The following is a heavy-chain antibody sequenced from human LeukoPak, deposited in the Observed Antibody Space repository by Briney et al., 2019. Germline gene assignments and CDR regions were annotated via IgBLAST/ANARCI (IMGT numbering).Heavy chain of an antibody. Sequence: ASVKVSCKSSGFTFTDEYIHWVRQAPGQGLEWMGWINPYSGAINYAQKFQGRVTLTRDTSISTAYMELSRLTSGDTAVYYCARDPKSQLHLDYWGQGTLVTVSS. V-gene: IGHV1-2*02. CDR3: ARDPKSQLHLDY. CDR2: INPYSGAI. CDR1: GFTFTDEY. D-gene: IGHD2-2*01. J-gene: IGHJ4*02.